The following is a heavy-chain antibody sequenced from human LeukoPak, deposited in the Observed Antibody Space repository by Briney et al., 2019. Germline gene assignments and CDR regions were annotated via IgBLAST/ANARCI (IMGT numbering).Heavy chain of an antibody. CDR3: AKDQLLWFGETNPYYFDY. CDR1: GFTFSSCA. J-gene: IGHJ4*02. V-gene: IGHV3-23*01. D-gene: IGHD3-10*01. Sequence: GGSLRLSCATSGFTFSSCAMGWVRQAPGRGLEWVSAISGGGDNTYYADSVKGRFTISRDNSKNTLYLQMNSLRAEDTAVYYCAKDQLLWFGETNPYYFDYWGQGTLVTVSS. CDR2: ISGGGDNT.